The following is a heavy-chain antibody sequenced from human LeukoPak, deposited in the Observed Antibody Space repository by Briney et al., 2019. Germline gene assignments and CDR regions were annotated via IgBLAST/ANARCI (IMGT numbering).Heavy chain of an antibody. D-gene: IGHD3-3*02. CDR2: ISSSSSYI. V-gene: IGHV3-11*06. Sequence: GGSLRLSCAASGFTFSDYYMSWIRQAPGKGLEWVSSISSSSSYIYYADSVKGRFTISRDNAKNSLYLQMNSLRAEDTAVYYCARDSHFWSGYYTGDYWGQGTLVTVSS. CDR3: ARDSHFWSGYYTGDY. J-gene: IGHJ4*02. CDR1: GFTFSDYY.